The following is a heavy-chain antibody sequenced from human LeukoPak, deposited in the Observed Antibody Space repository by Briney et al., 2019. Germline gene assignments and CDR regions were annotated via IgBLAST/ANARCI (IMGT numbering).Heavy chain of an antibody. V-gene: IGHV1-18*01. J-gene: IGHJ4*02. CDR3: ARGTPSSGTLRWEFDY. CDR2: ISAYNGNT. CDR1: GYTFTSYG. D-gene: IGHD3-22*01. Sequence: GASVKVSCKASGYTFTSYGISWVRQAPGQGLEWMGWISAYNGNTNCAQKLQGRVTMTTDTSTSTAYMELRSLRSDDTAVYYCARGTPSSGTLRWEFDYWGQGTLVTVSS.